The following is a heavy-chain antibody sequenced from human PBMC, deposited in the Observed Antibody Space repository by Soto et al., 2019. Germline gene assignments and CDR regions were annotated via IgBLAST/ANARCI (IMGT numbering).Heavy chain of an antibody. D-gene: IGHD2-15*01. CDR2: IYSSGIT. CDR1: GGSISGNPYY. CDR3: ARHGSPITATPPKVNYFGP. J-gene: IGHJ5*02. V-gene: IGHV4-39*01. Sequence: QLQLQESGPGLVKPSETLSLTCTVSGGSISGNPYYWGWIRQPPGEALEWIGSIYSSGITFYNSSLKSRVTISIDTSPNQFPLKLTYDAATDTAVYYCARHGSPITATPPKVNYFGPWGRGSLVTVYS.